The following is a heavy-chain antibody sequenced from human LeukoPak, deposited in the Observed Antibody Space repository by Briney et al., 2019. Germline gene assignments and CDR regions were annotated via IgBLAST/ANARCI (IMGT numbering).Heavy chain of an antibody. Sequence: PGGSLRLSCAASGFTSSSYAMHWVRQAPGKGLEWVAVISYDGSNKYYADSVKGRFTISRDNSKNTLYLQMNSLRAEDTAVYYCARDRAIAAAGADYWGQGTLVTVSS. D-gene: IGHD6-13*01. J-gene: IGHJ4*02. CDR3: ARDRAIAAAGADY. CDR1: GFTSSSYA. V-gene: IGHV3-30-3*01. CDR2: ISYDGSNK.